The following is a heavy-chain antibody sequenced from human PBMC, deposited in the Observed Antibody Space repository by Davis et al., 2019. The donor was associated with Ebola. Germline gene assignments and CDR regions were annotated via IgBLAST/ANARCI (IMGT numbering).Heavy chain of an antibody. CDR3: ARGSVAAAGLTNWFDP. CDR1: GGSISSYY. Sequence: SETLSLTCTVSGGSISSYYWSWIRQPPGKGLEWIGYIYYRGSTNYNPSLKSRVTISVDTSKNQFSLKLSSVTAADTAVYYCARGSVAAAGLTNWFDPWGQGTLVTVSS. J-gene: IGHJ5*02. CDR2: IYYRGST. V-gene: IGHV4-59*01. D-gene: IGHD6-13*01.